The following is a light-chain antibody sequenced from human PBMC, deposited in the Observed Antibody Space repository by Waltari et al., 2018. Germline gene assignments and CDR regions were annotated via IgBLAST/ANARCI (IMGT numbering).Light chain of an antibody. Sequence: QSALTQPPSVSGAPGQRITISCTGSSSNIGAGSDFHWYPTLPGAAPKPLSYGNNKRPSGVPDRFSGSKSDTSASLAITGLQAEDEADYYCQSYDKNLVVFGGGTKLTVL. CDR1: SSNIGAGSD. CDR2: GNN. V-gene: IGLV1-40*01. CDR3: QSYDKNLVV. J-gene: IGLJ2*01.